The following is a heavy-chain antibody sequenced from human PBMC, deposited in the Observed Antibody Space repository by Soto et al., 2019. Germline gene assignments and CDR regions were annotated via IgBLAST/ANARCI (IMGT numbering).Heavy chain of an antibody. Sequence: GGSLRLSCAASGLTFSSYGMHWVRQAPGRGLEWVEVISYDGSNKNYADSVKGRFTISRDNSKNTVYLQMNSLRAEDTALYYCAKDTYYHDSSGYYIFDYWGQGTLVTVSS. V-gene: IGHV3-30*18. D-gene: IGHD3-22*01. CDR3: AKDTYYHDSSGYYIFDY. J-gene: IGHJ4*02. CDR1: GLTFSSYG. CDR2: ISYDGSNK.